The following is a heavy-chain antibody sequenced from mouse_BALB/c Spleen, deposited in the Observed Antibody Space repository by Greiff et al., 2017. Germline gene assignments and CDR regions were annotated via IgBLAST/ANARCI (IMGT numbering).Heavy chain of an antibody. CDR1: GFTFSDYY. CDR2: ISDGGSYT. CDR3: AREPITTVVAYYYAMDY. V-gene: IGHV5-4*02. D-gene: IGHD1-1*01. Sequence: EVKLVESGGGLVKPGGSLKLSCAASGFTFSDYYMYWVRQTPEKRLEWVATISDGGSYTYYPDSVKGRFTISRDNAKNNLNLQMSSLKSEDTAMYYCAREPITTVVAYYYAMDYWGQGTSVTVSS. J-gene: IGHJ4*01.